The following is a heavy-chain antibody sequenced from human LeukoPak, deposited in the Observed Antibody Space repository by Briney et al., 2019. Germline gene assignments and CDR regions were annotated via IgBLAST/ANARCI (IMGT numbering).Heavy chain of an antibody. Sequence: PGGSLRLSCAASGFTFSSYGMSWVRQAPGKGLEWVSAISGSGGSTYYADSVKGRFTISRDNSKNTLYLQMNSLRAEDTAVYYCAAQYYYDSSGYGYYYYYYMDVWGKGTTVTISS. V-gene: IGHV3-23*01. CDR2: ISGSGGST. D-gene: IGHD3-22*01. J-gene: IGHJ6*03. CDR1: GFTFSSYG. CDR3: AAQYYYDSSGYGYYYYYYMDV.